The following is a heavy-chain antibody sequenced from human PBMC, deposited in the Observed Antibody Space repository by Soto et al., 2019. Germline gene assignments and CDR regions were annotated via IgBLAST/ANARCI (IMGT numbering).Heavy chain of an antibody. D-gene: IGHD6-19*01. CDR3: TRPQVKQWLVRPYYYYGMDV. CDR1: GFTFSGSA. CDR2: IRSKANSYAT. V-gene: IGHV3-73*01. J-gene: IGHJ6*02. Sequence: GGSLRLSCAASGFTFSGSAMHWVRQASGKGLEWVGRIRSKANSYATAYAASVKGRFTISRDDSKNTAYLQMNSLKTEDTAVYYCTRPQVKQWLVRPYYYYGMDVWGQGTTVTV.